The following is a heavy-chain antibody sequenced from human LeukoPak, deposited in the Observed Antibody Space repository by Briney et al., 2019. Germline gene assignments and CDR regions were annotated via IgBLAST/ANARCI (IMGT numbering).Heavy chain of an antibody. D-gene: IGHD3-22*01. V-gene: IGHV3-74*01. Sequence: GGSLRLSCAASGFIFGSYVMHWVRQPPGKGLVWVSRINSDGINTSYADSVKGRFTISRDNAKNTLNLQMNSLRAEDTVVYYCARDLGQYYDTSDNWFDPWGQGTLVTVSS. CDR2: INSDGINT. CDR3: ARDLGQYYDTSDNWFDP. CDR1: GFIFGSYV. J-gene: IGHJ5*02.